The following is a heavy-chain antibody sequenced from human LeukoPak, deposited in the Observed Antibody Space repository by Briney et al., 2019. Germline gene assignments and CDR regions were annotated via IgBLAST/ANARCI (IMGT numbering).Heavy chain of an antibody. Sequence: SETLSLTCTVSGGSISTYYWSWVRQPPGKELEWIGYIYYSGSTNYNPSLKSRVTISVDTSKNQFSLKLSSVTAADTAVYYCASYDSSGYYFDYWGQGTLVTVSS. CDR2: IYYSGST. D-gene: IGHD3-22*01. CDR3: ASYDSSGYYFDY. CDR1: GGSISTYY. V-gene: IGHV4-59*01. J-gene: IGHJ4*02.